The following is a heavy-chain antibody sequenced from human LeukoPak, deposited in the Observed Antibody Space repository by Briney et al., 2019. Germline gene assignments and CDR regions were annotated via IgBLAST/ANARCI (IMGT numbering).Heavy chain of an antibody. V-gene: IGHV1-58*02. CDR1: GFTFTSSA. D-gene: IGHD2-2*01. CDR2: IVVGSGNT. J-gene: IGHJ6*04. CDR3: AAEEYCSSTSCSYGMDV. Sequence: GTSVKVSCKASGFTFTSSAMQWVRQARGQRLEWIGWIVVGSGNTNYAQKFQERVTITRDMSTSTAYMELSSLRSEGTAVYYCAAEEYCSSTSCSYGMDVWGKGPTVTVSS.